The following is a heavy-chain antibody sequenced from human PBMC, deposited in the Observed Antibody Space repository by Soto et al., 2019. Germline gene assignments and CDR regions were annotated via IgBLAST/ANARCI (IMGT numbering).Heavy chain of an antibody. Sequence: QLHLVQSGAVVKKPGASVTVSCSASGYPVTAYYMHWVRQAPGRGLEWMGGINPATGAAKYTQTFQGRVTMARETSTSTGFMELSGPTSEDPAVFYGARGGGVGVAGSAAFDMWGQGTVVTVSS. D-gene: IGHD3-3*01. CDR2: INPATGAA. CDR1: GYPVTAYY. J-gene: IGHJ3*02. V-gene: IGHV1-2*02. CDR3: ARGGGVGVAGSAAFDM.